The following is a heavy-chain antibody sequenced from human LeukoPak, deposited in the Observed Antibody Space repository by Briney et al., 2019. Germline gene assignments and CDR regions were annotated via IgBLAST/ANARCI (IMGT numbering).Heavy chain of an antibody. D-gene: IGHD3-10*01. Sequence: PSETLSLTCTVSGGSISSGGYYWSWIRQPPGKGLEWIGYIYYSGSTYYNPSLKSRVTISVDTSKNQFSLKLSSVTAADTAVYYCARSYGSGSHFDYWGQGTLVTVSS. CDR1: GGSISSGGYY. V-gene: IGHV4-31*03. CDR3: ARSYGSGSHFDY. CDR2: IYYSGST. J-gene: IGHJ4*02.